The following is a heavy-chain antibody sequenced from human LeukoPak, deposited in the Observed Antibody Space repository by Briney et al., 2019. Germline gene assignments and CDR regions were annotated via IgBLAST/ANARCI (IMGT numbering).Heavy chain of an antibody. CDR2: INHSGST. CDR3: ARERYYDSSGYPY. V-gene: IGHV4-34*01. J-gene: IGHJ4*02. CDR1: GGSFSGYY. Sequence: SETLSLTCAVYGGSFSGYYWSWIRQPPGKGLEWIGEINHSGSTNYNPSLKSRVTISVDTSKNQFSLKLSSVTAADTAVYYCARERYYDSSGYPYWGQGTLVTVSS. D-gene: IGHD3-22*01.